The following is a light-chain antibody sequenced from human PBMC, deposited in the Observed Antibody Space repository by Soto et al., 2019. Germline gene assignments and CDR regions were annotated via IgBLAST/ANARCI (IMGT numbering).Light chain of an antibody. CDR3: AAWDDSLNARV. CDR2: SNN. CDR1: SSNIGSNT. Sequence: QSVLTQPPSASGTPGQRVTISCSGSSSNIGSNTVNWYQQLPGTAPKLLIYSNNQWPSGVPDRFSGSKSGTSASLAISGLQSEDEADYYCAAWDDSLNARVFGGGTQLTVL. V-gene: IGLV1-44*01. J-gene: IGLJ3*02.